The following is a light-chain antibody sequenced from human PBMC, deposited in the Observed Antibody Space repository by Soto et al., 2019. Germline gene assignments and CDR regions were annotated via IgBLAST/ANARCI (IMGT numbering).Light chain of an antibody. J-gene: IGLJ1*01. Sequence: VLTQPPSVSGAPGQRVTISCTGSSSNIGAGYDVHWYQQLPGTAPKLLIFRNNNRPSGVPDRFSGSKSGTSASLAITGLQAEDEADYYCQSYDSSLSAYVFATGTKV. CDR2: RNN. CDR1: SSNIGAGYD. CDR3: QSYDSSLSAYV. V-gene: IGLV1-40*01.